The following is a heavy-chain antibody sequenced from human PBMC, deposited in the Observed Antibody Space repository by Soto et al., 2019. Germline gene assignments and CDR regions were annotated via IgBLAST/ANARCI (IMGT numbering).Heavy chain of an antibody. CDR3: ARVNRYDILTGYSWFDP. J-gene: IGHJ5*02. CDR1: GGSISSGDYY. D-gene: IGHD3-9*01. Sequence: SETLSLTCTVSGGSISSGDYYWSWIRQPPGKGLEWIGYIYYSGSTYYNPSLKSRATISVDTSKNQFSLKLSSVTAADTAVYYCARVNRYDILTGYSWFDPWGQGTLVTVSS. V-gene: IGHV4-30-4*01. CDR2: IYYSGST.